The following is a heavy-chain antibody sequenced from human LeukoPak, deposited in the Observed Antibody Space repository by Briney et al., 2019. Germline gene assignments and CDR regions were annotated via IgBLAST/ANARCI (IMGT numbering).Heavy chain of an antibody. CDR2: IHTNTGNP. Sequence: ASVKVSCKASGYTLSNYAMNWVRQAPGHGLEWMGWIHTNTGNPTYAQGFTGRFVFSLDSAVSTAYLQINSLRAEDTAVYYCATGTPHIYWGQGTLVTVSS. CDR3: ATGTPHIY. CDR1: GYTLSNYA. V-gene: IGHV7-4-1*02. J-gene: IGHJ4*02.